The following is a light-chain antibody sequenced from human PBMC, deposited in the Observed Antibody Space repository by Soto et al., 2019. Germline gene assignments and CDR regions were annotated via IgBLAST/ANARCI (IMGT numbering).Light chain of an antibody. J-gene: IGLJ1*01. CDR3: CSYAGSSNF. Sequence: QSVLTQPPSASGSPGQSVAISCTGTSSDVGCYNYVSWYQQHPGKAPKLMIYEGNKRPSGVPDRFSASQSGNTASLTVSGPQAEHEADYYCCSYAGSSNFFGTGTKVTGL. V-gene: IGLV2-8*01. CDR1: SSDVGCYNY. CDR2: EGN.